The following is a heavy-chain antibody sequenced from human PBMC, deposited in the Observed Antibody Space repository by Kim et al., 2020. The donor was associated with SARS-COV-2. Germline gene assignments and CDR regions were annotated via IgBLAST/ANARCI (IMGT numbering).Heavy chain of an antibody. CDR1: GFTFSSYG. CDR3: AKEIYDYVWGSYRSYYYYYGMDV. D-gene: IGHD3-16*02. Sequence: GGSLRLSCAASGFTFSSYGMHWVRQAPGKGLEWVAVISYDGSNKYYADSVKGRFTISRDNSKNTLYLQMNSLRAEDTAVYYCAKEIYDYVWGSYRSYYYYYGMDVWGQGTTVTVSS. CDR2: ISYDGSNK. V-gene: IGHV3-30*18. J-gene: IGHJ6*02.